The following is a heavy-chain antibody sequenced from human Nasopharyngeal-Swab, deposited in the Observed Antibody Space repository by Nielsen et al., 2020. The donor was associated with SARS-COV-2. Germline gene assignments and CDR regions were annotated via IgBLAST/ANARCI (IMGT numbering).Heavy chain of an antibody. CDR2: IYYSGST. Sequence: RQAPGKGLEWIGYIYYSGSTNYNPSLKSRVTISVDTSKNQFSLKLGSVTAADTAVYYCARGERRAARPPGGYFDYWGQGTLVTVSS. V-gene: IGHV4-59*01. J-gene: IGHJ4*02. CDR3: ARGERRAARPPGGYFDY. D-gene: IGHD6-6*01.